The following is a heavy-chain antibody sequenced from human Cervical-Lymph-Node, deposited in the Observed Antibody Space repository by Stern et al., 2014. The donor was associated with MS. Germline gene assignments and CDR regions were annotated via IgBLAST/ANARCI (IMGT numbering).Heavy chain of an antibody. Sequence: VQLVQSGPGLVKPSETLSLTCTVSGGSISTDYWSWIRQPPGKGLEWIGYIYYSGSTKYNPSLKSRITISVDTYKNQFSLKLSSVTAADTAVYYCARKGGRYWYFDLWGRGTLVTVSS. V-gene: IGHV4-59*08. D-gene: IGHD3-16*01. J-gene: IGHJ2*01. CDR1: GGSISTDY. CDR3: ARKGGRYWYFDL. CDR2: IYYSGST.